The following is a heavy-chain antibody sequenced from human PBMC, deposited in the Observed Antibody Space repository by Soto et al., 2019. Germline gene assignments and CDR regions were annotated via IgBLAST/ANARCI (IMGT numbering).Heavy chain of an antibody. CDR1: GFTLGTYV. D-gene: IGHD2-15*01. CDR3: AKDRKGSYCSGGTCYSFDY. Sequence: EVQLLESGGGLVQPGGSLRLSCAASGFTLGTYVMTWVRQAPGKGLEWGSAISGSGGSTNYADPVKGRFIISRDNTKNTLYLQMNSLRVEDTAVYYCAKDRKGSYCSGGTCYSFDYWGQGTLVTVPS. V-gene: IGHV3-23*01. J-gene: IGHJ4*02. CDR2: ISGSGGST.